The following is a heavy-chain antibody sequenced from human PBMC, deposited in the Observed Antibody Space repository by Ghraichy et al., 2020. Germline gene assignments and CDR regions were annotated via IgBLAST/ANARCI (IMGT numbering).Heavy chain of an antibody. CDR1: GYTLTELS. CDR2: FDPEDGET. D-gene: IGHD4-23*01. J-gene: IGHJ6*02. CDR3: ATPSPYGGNPYYYGMDV. V-gene: IGHV1-24*01. Sequence: ASVKVSCKVSGYTLTELSMHWVRQAPGKGLEWMGGFDPEDGETIYAQKFQGRVTMTEDTSTDTAYMELSSLRSEDTAVYYCATPSPYGGNPYYYGMDVWGQGTTVTVSS.